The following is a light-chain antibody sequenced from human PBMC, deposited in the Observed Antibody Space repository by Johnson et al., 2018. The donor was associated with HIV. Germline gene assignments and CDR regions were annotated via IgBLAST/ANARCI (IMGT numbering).Light chain of an antibody. CDR3: GTWDSRLRSGF. CDR1: SSNIGNNY. V-gene: IGLV1-51*01. CDR2: DNN. J-gene: IGLJ1*01. Sequence: SVLTQPPSVSAAPGQKVTISCSGSSSNIGNNYVSWYQQLPGTAPKLLIYDNNKRPSGIPDRFSASKSGTSATLCITGLQTGDEADFCCGTWDSRLRSGFFGSGSKVTIL.